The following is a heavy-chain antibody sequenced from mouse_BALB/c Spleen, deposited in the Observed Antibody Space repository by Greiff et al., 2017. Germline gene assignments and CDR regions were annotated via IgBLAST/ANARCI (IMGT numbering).Heavy chain of an antibody. Sequence: EVKLEESGPGLVKPSQSLSLTCSVTGYSITSGYYWNWIRQFPGNKLEWMGYISYDGSNNYNPSLKNRISITRDTSKNQFFLKLNSVTTEDTATYYCARGSPYRYYAMDYWGQGTSVTVSS. CDR1: GYSITSGYY. V-gene: IGHV3-6*02. CDR2: ISYDGSN. J-gene: IGHJ4*01. CDR3: ARGSPYRYYAMDY. D-gene: IGHD2-14*01.